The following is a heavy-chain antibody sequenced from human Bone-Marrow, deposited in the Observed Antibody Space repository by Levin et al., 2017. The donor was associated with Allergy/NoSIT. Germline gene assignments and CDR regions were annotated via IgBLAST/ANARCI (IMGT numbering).Heavy chain of an antibody. CDR3: LQWSYASGSYYLRPADS. J-gene: IGHJ4*02. Sequence: ASGPTLVKPPQTLTLTCTFSGFSLYTTGMGVGWIRQPPGKALEWLALIYWDDDKRYSPSLASRLTITKDTSKNRVVLTMTNMDPVDTATYFCLQWSYASGSYYLRPADSWGQGTLVTVSA. V-gene: IGHV2-5*02. CDR1: GFSLYTTGMG. D-gene: IGHD3-10*01. CDR2: IYWDDDK.